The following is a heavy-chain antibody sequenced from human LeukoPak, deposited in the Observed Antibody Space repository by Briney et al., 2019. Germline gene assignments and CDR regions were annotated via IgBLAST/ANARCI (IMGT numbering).Heavy chain of an antibody. Sequence: SETLSLTCTVSGGSISSGSYYWSWIRQPAGKGLEWIGRIYTSGSTNYNPSLKSRVTISVDTSKNQFSLKLSSVTAADTAVYYCARGHSGSYYYYFDYWGQGTLVTVPS. D-gene: IGHD1-26*01. CDR1: GGSISSGSYY. CDR3: ARGHSGSYYYYFDY. V-gene: IGHV4-61*02. CDR2: IYTSGST. J-gene: IGHJ4*02.